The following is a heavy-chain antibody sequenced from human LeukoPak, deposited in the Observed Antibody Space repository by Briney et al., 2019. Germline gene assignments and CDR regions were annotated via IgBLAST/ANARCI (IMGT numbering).Heavy chain of an antibody. CDR3: AGSVPYGYFNY. J-gene: IGHJ4*02. V-gene: IGHV3-48*03. D-gene: IGHD3-10*01. CDR2: ISTSGSTK. CDR1: GFTFSSHE. Sequence: GGSLRLSCAASGFTFSSHEMNWVRQAPGEGLEWISYISTSGSTKYKEDSAKGRFTISRDNAKNSLYLQMNTLRAEDTAGYYSAGSVPYGYFNYWGQGTLVTVSS.